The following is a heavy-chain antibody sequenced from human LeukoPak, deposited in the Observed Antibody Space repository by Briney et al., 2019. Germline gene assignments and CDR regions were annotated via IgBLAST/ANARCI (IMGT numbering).Heavy chain of an antibody. Sequence: PGGSLRLSCAASGFTFSSYAMHWVRQAPGKGLEWVAVISYDGSNKYYADSVKGRFTISRDNSKNTLYLQMNSLRAEDTAVYYCARLSIAAAGTGDYWGQGTLVTVSS. J-gene: IGHJ4*02. V-gene: IGHV3-30-3*01. CDR3: ARLSIAAAGTGDY. CDR1: GFTFSSYA. D-gene: IGHD6-13*01. CDR2: ISYDGSNK.